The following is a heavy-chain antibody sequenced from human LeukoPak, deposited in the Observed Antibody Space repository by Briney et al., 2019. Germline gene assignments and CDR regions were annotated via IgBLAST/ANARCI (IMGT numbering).Heavy chain of an antibody. J-gene: IGHJ4*02. V-gene: IGHV5-51*01. CDR2: IYPGDSDT. Sequence: GESLKISCKGSGYSFASYWIGWVRQMPGKGLEWMGIIYPGDSDTRYSPSLQGQVTISVDKSTRTAYLQWSSLKASDTAMYYCARDNSNYFDYWGQGTLVTVSS. CDR1: GYSFASYW. CDR3: ARDNSNYFDY. D-gene: IGHD4-11*01.